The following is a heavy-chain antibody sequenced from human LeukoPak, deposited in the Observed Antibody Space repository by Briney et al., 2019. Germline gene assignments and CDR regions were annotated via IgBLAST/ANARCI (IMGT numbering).Heavy chain of an antibody. CDR2: IKQDGSEK. D-gene: IGHD4-17*01. CDR1: GFTFSSFW. CDR3: ARDWGYGDSDY. V-gene: IGHV3-7*03. J-gene: IGHJ4*02. Sequence: GGSLRLSCAASGFTFSSFWMSWVRQAPGKGLEWVANIKQDGSEKYYVDSVKGRFTISRDNSKNTLYLQMNSLRAEDTAVYYCARDWGYGDSDYWGQGTLVTVSS.